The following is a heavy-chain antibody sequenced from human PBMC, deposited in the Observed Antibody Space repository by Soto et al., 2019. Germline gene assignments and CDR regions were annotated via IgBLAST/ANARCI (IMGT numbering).Heavy chain of an antibody. CDR3: ARMRGYSGYDGYYYYYYGMDV. CDR1: GFTFSSYG. CDR2: IWYDGSNK. D-gene: IGHD5-12*01. Sequence: GGSLRLSCAASGFTFSSYGMHWVRQAPGKGLEWVAVIWYDGSNKYYADSVKGRFTISRDNSKNTLYLQMNSLRAEDTAVYYCARMRGYSGYDGYYYYYYGMDVWGQGTTVTVSS. V-gene: IGHV3-33*01. J-gene: IGHJ6*02.